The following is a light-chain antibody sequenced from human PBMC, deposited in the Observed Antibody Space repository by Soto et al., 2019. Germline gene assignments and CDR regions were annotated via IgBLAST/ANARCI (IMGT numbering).Light chain of an antibody. Sequence: AIRMTQSPSSFSASTGDSVTITCRASQGVGNYVAWYQQKPGEAPKLLIYAASTLQSGVPSRFSGSGSGTDFTLTISCLQSEDSATYYCQQYYSYPLTFGGGTTFGGGTKVEIK. CDR2: AAS. J-gene: IGKJ4*01. CDR3: QQYYSYPLTFGGGTT. CDR1: QGVGNY. V-gene: IGKV1-8*01.